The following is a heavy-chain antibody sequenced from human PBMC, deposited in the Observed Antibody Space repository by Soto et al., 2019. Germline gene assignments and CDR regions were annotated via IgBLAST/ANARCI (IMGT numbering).Heavy chain of an antibody. V-gene: IGHV5-51*01. CDR2: IYPGDSDT. J-gene: IGHJ4*02. D-gene: IGHD5-18*01. Sequence: VPLKISWRGCGNNSISHCIPGVRKMPGKGLEWMGIIYPGDSDTRYSPSFQGQVTISADKSISTAYLQWSSLKASDTAMYYCARQGYSYGYDYWGQGTQVTVS. CDR3: ARQGYSYGYDY. CDR1: GNNSISHC.